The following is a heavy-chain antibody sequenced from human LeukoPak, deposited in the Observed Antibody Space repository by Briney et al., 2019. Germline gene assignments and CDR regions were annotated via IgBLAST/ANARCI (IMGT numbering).Heavy chain of an antibody. CDR3: ARYGGPNFDY. V-gene: IGHV4-4*09. CDR1: GASISHYY. CDR2: IYTNGST. D-gene: IGHD4/OR15-4a*01. Sequence: PSETLSLTCTVSGASISHYYWSWLRQPPGKGLEWIGYIYTNGSTNYNPSLKSRVTISLDTSRNQFSLKLSSVTAADTAVYYCARYGGPNFDYWGQGTLVTVSS. J-gene: IGHJ4*02.